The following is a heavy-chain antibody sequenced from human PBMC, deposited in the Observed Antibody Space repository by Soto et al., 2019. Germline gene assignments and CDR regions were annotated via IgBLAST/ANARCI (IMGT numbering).Heavy chain of an antibody. V-gene: IGHV4-61*01. J-gene: IGHJ4*02. CDR2: IYYSGST. CDR3: ARDRGLTRHFDY. D-gene: IGHD3-10*01. CDR1: GGSVSSGSYY. Sequence: PSETLSLTCTVSGGSVSSGSYYWSWIRQPPGKGLEWIGYIYYSGSTNYNPSLKSRVTISVDTSKNQFSLKLSSVTAADTAVYYCARDRGLTRHFDYWGQGTLVTVSS.